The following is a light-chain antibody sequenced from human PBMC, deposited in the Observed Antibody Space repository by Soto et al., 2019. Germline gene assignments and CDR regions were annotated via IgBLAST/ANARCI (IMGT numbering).Light chain of an antibody. Sequence: QSVLTQPASVSGSPGQSITISCTGTSSDVCGYNYVSWYQQHPGKAPKLMIYEVSNRPSGVSNRFSGSKSGNTASLTISGLQAEDEADYYCSSYTSSNNPVVFGGGTQVNVL. J-gene: IGLJ2*01. V-gene: IGLV2-14*01. CDR1: SSDVCGYNY. CDR2: EVS. CDR3: SSYTSSNNPVV.